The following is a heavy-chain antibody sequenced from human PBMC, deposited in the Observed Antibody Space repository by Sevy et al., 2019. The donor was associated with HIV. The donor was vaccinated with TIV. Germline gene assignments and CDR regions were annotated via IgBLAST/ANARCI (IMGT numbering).Heavy chain of an antibody. CDR1: GFTFSKYT. J-gene: IGHJ4*02. D-gene: IGHD2-8*01. V-gene: IGHV3-23*01. Sequence: GGSLRLSCAASGFTFSKYTMSWIRQTPGKGLEWLSTFSFGCGKINYADSVKGRFTMSRDDSRNTFYLQMNSLRAEDTAIYYCAREGCTKPLDYWGQGTVVTVSS. CDR3: AREGCTKPLDY. CDR2: FSFGCGKI.